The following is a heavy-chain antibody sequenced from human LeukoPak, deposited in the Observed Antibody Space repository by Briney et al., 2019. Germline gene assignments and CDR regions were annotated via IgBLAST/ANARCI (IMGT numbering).Heavy chain of an antibody. CDR2: ISSSSDTI. J-gene: IGHJ5*02. D-gene: IGHD3-10*01. V-gene: IGHV3-48*01. CDR1: GFTFSSYS. CDR3: ARGLRISMVRNNWFDP. Sequence: GGSLRLSCAASGFTFSSYSMKWVRQAPGKGLEWVSYISSSSDTIYYADSVKGRFTISRDNAKNSLYLQMNSLRAEDTAVYYCARGLRISMVRNNWFDPWGQGTLVTVSS.